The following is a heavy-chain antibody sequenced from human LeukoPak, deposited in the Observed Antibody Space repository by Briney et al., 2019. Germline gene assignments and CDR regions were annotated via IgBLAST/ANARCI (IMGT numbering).Heavy chain of an antibody. V-gene: IGHV3-23*01. CDR2: ISGSGGST. CDR3: AKVRCSSTSCYSSDY. J-gene: IGHJ4*02. D-gene: IGHD2-2*01. CDR1: GFTFSSYA. Sequence: GGSLRLSCAASGFTFSSYAMSWVRQAPGKGLEWVSAISGSGGSTYYADSVKGRFTISRDNSKNTLYLQMNSLRAEDTAVYYCAKVRCSSTSCYSSDYWGQGTLVTVSS.